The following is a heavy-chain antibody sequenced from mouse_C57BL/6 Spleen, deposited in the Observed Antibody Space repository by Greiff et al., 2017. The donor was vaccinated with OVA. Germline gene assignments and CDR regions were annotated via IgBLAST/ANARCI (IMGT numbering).Heavy chain of an antibody. CDR1: GFTFSDYG. J-gene: IGHJ4*01. D-gene: IGHD1-1*01. CDR2: ISSGSSTI. V-gene: IGHV5-17*01. CDR3: ARFYYGTAMDY. Sequence: EVQLVESGGGLVKPGGSLKLSCAASGFTFSDYGMHWVRQAPEKGLEWVAYISSGSSTIYYADTVKGRFTISRDNAKNTLFLQMTSLRAEDTAMYYCARFYYGTAMDYWGQGTSGTVSS.